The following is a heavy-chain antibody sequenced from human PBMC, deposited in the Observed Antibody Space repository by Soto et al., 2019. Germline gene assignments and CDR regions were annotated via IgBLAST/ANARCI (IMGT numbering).Heavy chain of an antibody. Sequence: ASVKVSCKASGYTFTTYGISCVRQAPGQGLEWMGWISGYNDNTKYAQNLQGRVTMTTDTSTTTAYMELRSLRSDDTAVYYCAREYCSGGSCYGTDYWGQGTPVTVS. V-gene: IGHV1-18*01. J-gene: IGHJ4*02. D-gene: IGHD2-15*01. CDR1: GYTFTTYG. CDR2: ISGYNDNT. CDR3: AREYCSGGSCYGTDY.